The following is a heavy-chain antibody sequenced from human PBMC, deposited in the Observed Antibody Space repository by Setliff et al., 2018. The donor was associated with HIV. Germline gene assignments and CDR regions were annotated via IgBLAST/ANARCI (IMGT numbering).Heavy chain of an antibody. J-gene: IGHJ4*02. V-gene: IGHV4-39*01. CDR2: IYYSGST. CDR1: GGSISGSNYY. CDR3: ARQQHSSDLKIWNY. Sequence: ETLSLTCTVSGGSISGSNYYWGWIRQPPGKGLEWVGSIYYSGSTYYSPSLKSRVTISVDTSKNQFSLTLTSVTAADTAVYYCARQQHSSDLKIWNYWGQGTLVTVS. D-gene: IGHD6-19*01.